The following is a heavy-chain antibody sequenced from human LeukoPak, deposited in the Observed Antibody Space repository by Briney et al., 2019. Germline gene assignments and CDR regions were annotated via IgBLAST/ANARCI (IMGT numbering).Heavy chain of an antibody. CDR2: INPNSGGT. CDR1: GYTFTSYG. Sequence: PWASVKVSCKASGYTFTSYGISWVRQAPGQGLEWMGWINPNSGGTNYAQKFQGRVTMTRDTSISTAYMELSSLRSEDTAVYYCARGLGAVAGTEDYWGQGTLVTVSS. CDR3: ARGLGAVAGTEDY. V-gene: IGHV1-2*02. J-gene: IGHJ4*02. D-gene: IGHD6-19*01.